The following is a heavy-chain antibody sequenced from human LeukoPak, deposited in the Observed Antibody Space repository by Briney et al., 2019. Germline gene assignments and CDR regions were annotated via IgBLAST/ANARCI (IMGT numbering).Heavy chain of an antibody. Sequence: SETLSFTCAAYGGSFGGNYWSWLRQPPGKGLEWIGEINHSGRTNYNPSLKSRVTISVDTSKNQYSLTLSSVTAADTAVYYWSRGGGSSPYYFDYWGQGTLVTVSS. V-gene: IGHV4-34*01. CDR1: GGSFGGNY. J-gene: IGHJ4*02. CDR3: SRGGGSSPYYFDY. D-gene: IGHD3-10*01. CDR2: INHSGRT.